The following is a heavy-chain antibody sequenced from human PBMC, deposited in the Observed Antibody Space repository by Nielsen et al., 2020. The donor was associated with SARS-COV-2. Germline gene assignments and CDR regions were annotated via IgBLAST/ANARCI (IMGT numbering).Heavy chain of an antibody. CDR3: ARPKYPLGAARKEYFQH. Sequence: SETLSLTCTVSGGSINSYYWSWIRQPPGKGLEWIGYIYYSGSTSYNPSLKSRVTISLDTTKNQFSLKLNSVTAADTAVYYCARPKYPLGAARKEYFQHWGQGTLVTVSS. D-gene: IGHD6-6*01. J-gene: IGHJ1*01. CDR2: IYYSGST. V-gene: IGHV4-59*12. CDR1: GGSINSYY.